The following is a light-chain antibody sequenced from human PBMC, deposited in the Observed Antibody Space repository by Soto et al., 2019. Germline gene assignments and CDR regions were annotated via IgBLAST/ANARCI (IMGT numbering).Light chain of an antibody. Sequence: EVVMTQSPDTLSVSPGDGATLSCRASQNVHSDLAWYQQKPGQAPRLVIYDTSTRATDLPVGFTGGGSGTEFPLTISSLKSEDFAVYYCQQYVYWPLTFGGGTKGEIK. CDR3: QQYVYWPLT. V-gene: IGKV3-15*01. CDR1: QNVHSD. J-gene: IGKJ4*01. CDR2: DTS.